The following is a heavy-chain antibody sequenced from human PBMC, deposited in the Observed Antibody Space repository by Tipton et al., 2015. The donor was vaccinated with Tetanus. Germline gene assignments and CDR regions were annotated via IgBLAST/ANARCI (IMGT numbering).Heavy chain of an antibody. J-gene: IGHJ4*02. CDR3: ARDSHVGAPVVNCFDR. CDR1: GGSISSSTYY. Sequence: TLSLTCTVYGGSISSSTYYWGWLRQPPGKGLEWIGSVDYTGHTYHNPSLRSRVSLSVDVSKNQFSLRVSSVTAADTALYFCARDSHVGAPVVNCFDRWGLGTLVTVSS. V-gene: IGHV4-39*02. D-gene: IGHD2-21*01. CDR2: VDYTGHT.